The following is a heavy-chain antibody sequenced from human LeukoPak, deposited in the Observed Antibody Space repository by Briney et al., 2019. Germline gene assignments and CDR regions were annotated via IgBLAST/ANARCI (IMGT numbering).Heavy chain of an antibody. CDR1: GYTFTGYY. CDR3: ARDGPYSSPGGAAFDI. Sequence: SVKVSCKAYGYTFTGYYMQWVRQAPGQGLEWMGGIIPIFGTANYAQKFQGRVTITADESTSTAYMELSSLRSEDTAVYYCARDGPYSSPGGAAFDIWGQGTMVTVSS. CDR2: IIPIFGTA. J-gene: IGHJ3*02. D-gene: IGHD6-13*01. V-gene: IGHV1-69*13.